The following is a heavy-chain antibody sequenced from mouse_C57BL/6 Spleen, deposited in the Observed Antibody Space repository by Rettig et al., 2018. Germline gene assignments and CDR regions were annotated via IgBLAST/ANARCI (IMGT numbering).Heavy chain of an antibody. CDR2: IWGVGST. Sequence: QSPGKGLEWLGVIWGVGSTNYNSALKPRLSISKDNSKSQVFLKMNSLQTDDTAMYYCASVYDGYAFAYWGQGTLVTVSA. CDR3: ASVYDGYAFAY. D-gene: IGHD2-3*01. J-gene: IGHJ3*01. V-gene: IGHV2-6*01.